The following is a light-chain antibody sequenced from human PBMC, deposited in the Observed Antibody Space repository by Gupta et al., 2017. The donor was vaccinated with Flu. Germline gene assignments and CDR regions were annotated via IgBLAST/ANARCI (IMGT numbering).Light chain of an antibody. CDR3: QVSGT. Sequence: SPGGRAPLSCGASQSVSSDYLAWYQQKPGQAPRLVIYGASKRATGIPDRFSGSGSGTVFTLIISRLEPEDFAVYYCQVSGTFGQGTKVEIK. CDR2: GAS. J-gene: IGKJ1*01. CDR1: QSVSSDY. V-gene: IGKV3-20*01.